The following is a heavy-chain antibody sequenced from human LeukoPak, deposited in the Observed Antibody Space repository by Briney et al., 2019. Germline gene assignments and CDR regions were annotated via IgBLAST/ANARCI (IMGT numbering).Heavy chain of an antibody. CDR1: GYTFTSYG. V-gene: IGHV1-46*01. CDR2: INPSGGST. D-gene: IGHD5-18*01. Sequence: ASVKVSCKASGYTFTSYGISWVRQAPGQGLEWMGIINPSGGSTSYAQKFQGRVTMTGDTSTSTVYMELSSLRSEDTAVYYCARGRGNPDTAMVNWGQGTLVTVSS. CDR3: ARGRGNPDTAMVN. J-gene: IGHJ4*02.